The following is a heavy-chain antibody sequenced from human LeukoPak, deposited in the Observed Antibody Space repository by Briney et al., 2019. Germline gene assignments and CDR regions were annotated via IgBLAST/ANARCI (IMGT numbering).Heavy chain of an antibody. D-gene: IGHD1-1*01. V-gene: IGHV3-48*01. J-gene: IGHJ4*02. Sequence: GGSLRLSCTASGFPFIEYSMNWVRQAPGKGLEWISYIGIDSGNTKYADSVRGRFTISTDKAKNSPNLQMNSLRVEDTAVYYCARDHNYAFDNWGQGTLVSVAS. CDR1: GFPFIEYS. CDR2: IGIDSGNT. CDR3: ARDHNYAFDN.